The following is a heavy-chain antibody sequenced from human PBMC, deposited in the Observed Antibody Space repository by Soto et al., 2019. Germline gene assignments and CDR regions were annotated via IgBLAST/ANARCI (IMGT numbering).Heavy chain of an antibody. J-gene: IGHJ6*02. Sequence: PGESLKISCKGSGYRFTNYWIAWVRQMPGKGLEWMGIIYPGDSDTRYSPSFQGQVTISADKSISTAYLQWSSLKASDTAMYYCARTSAGGKYYYGMDVWGQGTTVTVSS. CDR3: ARTSAGGKYYYGMDV. D-gene: IGHD6-13*01. CDR2: IYPGDSDT. V-gene: IGHV5-51*01. CDR1: GYRFTNYW.